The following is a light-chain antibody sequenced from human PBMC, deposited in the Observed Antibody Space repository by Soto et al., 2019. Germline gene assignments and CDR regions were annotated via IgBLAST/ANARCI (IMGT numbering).Light chain of an antibody. V-gene: IGKV1-39*01. J-gene: IGKJ1*01. CDR3: LQSYCTLWT. CDR1: QSISSY. CDR2: AAS. Sequence: DIQMTQSPSSLSASVGDRVTITCRASQSISSYLNWYQQKPGKAHKLLIYAASSLQSGVPSRFSGSGSGTDFTLPISSLQPEDFATYYCLQSYCTLWTFGQGTKVEIK.